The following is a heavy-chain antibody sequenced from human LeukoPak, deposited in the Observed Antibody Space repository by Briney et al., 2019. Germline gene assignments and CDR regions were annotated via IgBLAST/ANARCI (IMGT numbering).Heavy chain of an antibody. CDR3: AKDAGLELGSWFDP. D-gene: IGHD1-7*01. Sequence: RRSLRLSCAASAFTLSSYAMSCVSQPPRKGLEWVSAISGSGGSTYYADSVKGRFTISRDNSKNTLYLQMNSLRAEDTAVYYCAKDAGLELGSWFDPWGQGTLVTVSS. CDR1: AFTLSSYA. CDR2: ISGSGGST. V-gene: IGHV3-23*01. J-gene: IGHJ5*02.